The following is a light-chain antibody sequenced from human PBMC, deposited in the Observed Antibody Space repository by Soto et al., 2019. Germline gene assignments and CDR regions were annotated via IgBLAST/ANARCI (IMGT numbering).Light chain of an antibody. CDR2: KAS. CDR1: QTISSW. J-gene: IGKJ1*01. V-gene: IGKV1-5*03. Sequence: DIQMTQSPSTLSGSVRDSITITCRASQTISSWLAWYQQKPGKAPKLLIYKASTLKSGVPSRFSGSRSGTEFTLTISSLQPDDFATYYCQQYNSYPWTFGQGTKVDIK. CDR3: QQYNSYPWT.